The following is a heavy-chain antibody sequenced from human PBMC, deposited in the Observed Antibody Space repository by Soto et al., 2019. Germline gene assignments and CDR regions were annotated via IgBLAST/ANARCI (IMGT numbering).Heavy chain of an antibody. D-gene: IGHD3-9*01. J-gene: IGHJ3*02. Sequence: SETLSLTCTVSGGSISSGDYYWSWIRQPPGKGLEWIGYIYYSGSTYYNPSLKSRVTISVDTSKNQFSLKLSSVTAADTAVYYCARDSTVTALRYFDWLLGRHYAFDIWGQGTMVTVSS. CDR3: ARDSTVTALRYFDWLLGRHYAFDI. V-gene: IGHV4-30-4*01. CDR2: IYYSGST. CDR1: GGSISSGDYY.